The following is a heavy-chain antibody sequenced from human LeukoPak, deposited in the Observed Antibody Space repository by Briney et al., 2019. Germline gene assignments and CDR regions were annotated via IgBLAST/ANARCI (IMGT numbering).Heavy chain of an antibody. CDR1: GFTVSGNY. CDR2: IYSVGST. J-gene: IGHJ3*02. Sequence: GGSLRLSCAASGFTVSGNYMSWVRQAPGKGLEWVSVIYSVGSTYYADSVKGRFTISRDNSKNTLYLQMNSLRAEDTAVYYCARGLGYCSGGSCYSGAFDIWGQGTMVTVSS. V-gene: IGHV3-53*01. D-gene: IGHD2-15*01. CDR3: ARGLGYCSGGSCYSGAFDI.